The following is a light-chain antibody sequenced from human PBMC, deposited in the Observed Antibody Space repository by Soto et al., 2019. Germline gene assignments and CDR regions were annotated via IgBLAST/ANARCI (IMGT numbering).Light chain of an antibody. V-gene: IGKV1-33*01. Sequence: DIQMTQSPSSLSASVGDRVTITCQASQSISNYLNWYQQKLGKAPKLLIYDTSSLEPGVPSRFSGSASGTDFTFTISSLQPEDIATYYCQQYHSLPLTFGQGTRLEIK. CDR1: QSISNY. CDR2: DTS. CDR3: QQYHSLPLT. J-gene: IGKJ5*01.